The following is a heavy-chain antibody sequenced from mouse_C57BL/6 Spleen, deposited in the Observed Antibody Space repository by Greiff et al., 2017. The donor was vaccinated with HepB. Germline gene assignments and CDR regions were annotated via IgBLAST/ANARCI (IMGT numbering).Heavy chain of an antibody. CDR2: INPSNGGT. CDR1: GYTFTSYW. V-gene: IGHV1-53*01. J-gene: IGHJ3*01. CDR3: ARGIYYDYEGWFAY. Sequence: QVQLKQSGTELVKPGASVKLSCKASGYTFTSYWMHWVKQRPGQGLEWIGNINPSNGGTNYNEKFKSKATLTVDKSSSTAYMQLSSLTSEDSAVYYCARGIYYDYEGWFAYWGQGTLVTVSA. D-gene: IGHD2-4*01.